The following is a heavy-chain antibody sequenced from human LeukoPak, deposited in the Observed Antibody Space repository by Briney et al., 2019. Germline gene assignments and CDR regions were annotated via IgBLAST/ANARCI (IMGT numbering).Heavy chain of an antibody. D-gene: IGHD3-10*01. V-gene: IGHV3-48*02. Sequence: GESLRLSCAASGFTFSTYNMNWVRQAPGKGLEWISYINSDSSTIYYADSVKGRFTVSRDNAKNSLFLQMHSLRDEDTAVYYCASAGYGSIIYYNQHYWGQGTLVTVSS. CDR2: INSDSSTI. CDR1: GFTFSTYN. CDR3: ASAGYGSIIYYNQHY. J-gene: IGHJ4*02.